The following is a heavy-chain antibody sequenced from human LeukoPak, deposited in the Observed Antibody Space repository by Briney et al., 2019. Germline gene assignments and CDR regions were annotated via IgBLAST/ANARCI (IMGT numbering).Heavy chain of an antibody. CDR3: ARVIVAAGTWYYFDY. CDR1: GFTVSSNY. D-gene: IGHD6-13*01. J-gene: IGHJ4*02. Sequence: PGGSLRLSCAASGFTVSSNYMSWVRQAPGKGLEWVSVIYSGGSTYYADSVKGRSTISRDNSKHTLYLQMSSLRAEDTAVYYCARVIVAAGTWYYFDYWGQGTLVTVSS. CDR2: IYSGGST. V-gene: IGHV3-53*01.